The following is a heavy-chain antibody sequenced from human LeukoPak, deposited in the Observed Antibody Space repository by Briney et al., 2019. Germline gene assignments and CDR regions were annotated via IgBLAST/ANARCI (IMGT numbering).Heavy chain of an antibody. V-gene: IGHV4-39*02. J-gene: IGHJ4*02. CDR3: ARDLSI. Sequence: SETLSLTCTVSGGSISRSDSYWGWIRQAPREGLEWIGSISFSGSTYYNPSLKSRVTISIDTSKNQFSLTLNSVTATDTAVYYCARDLSIWGQGTLVTVSS. CDR1: GGSISRSDSY. D-gene: IGHD6-6*01. CDR2: ISFSGST.